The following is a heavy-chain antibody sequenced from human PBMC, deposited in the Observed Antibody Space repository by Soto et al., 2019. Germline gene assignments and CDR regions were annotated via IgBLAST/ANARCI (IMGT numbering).Heavy chain of an antibody. CDR1: GFTFNTYS. D-gene: IGHD6-19*01. Sequence: PGGSLRLSCAASGFTFNTYSMNWVRQTPGKGLEWVSSISGSGSSIYYADSVKGRFTISRDNAKSALYLQMNSLRAEDTAVYYCARDFFPSIALAGMTYYYGMDVGGQGTTVTVSS. CDR3: ARDFFPSIALAGMTYYYGMDV. CDR2: ISGSGSSI. J-gene: IGHJ6*02. V-gene: IGHV3-21*01.